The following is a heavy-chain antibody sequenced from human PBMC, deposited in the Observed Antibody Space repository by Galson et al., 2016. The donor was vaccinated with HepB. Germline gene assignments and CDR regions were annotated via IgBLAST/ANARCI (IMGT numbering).Heavy chain of an antibody. CDR2: IYYSGST. V-gene: IGHV4-31*03. D-gene: IGHD1-26*01. CDR3: ARSGIVGATTDY. Sequence: TQSLTCTVSGGSISSGDYYWTWIRQLPGKGLEWIGYIYYSGSTYYNPSLRSRLTMSVDTSKNLFSLKLSSVTAADTAVYYCARSGIVGATTDYWGQGNLVTVSP. CDR1: GGSISSGDYY. J-gene: IGHJ4*02.